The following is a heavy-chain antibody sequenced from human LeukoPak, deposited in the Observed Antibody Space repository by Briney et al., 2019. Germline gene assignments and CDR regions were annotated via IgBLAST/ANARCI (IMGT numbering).Heavy chain of an antibody. Sequence: SQTLSLTCTVSGGSISSGGYYWSWIRQHPGKGLEWIGCIYYSGSTYYNPSLKSRVTISVDTSKNQFSLKLSSVTAADTAVYYCARGYCSGGSCYWFDPWGQGTLVTVSS. J-gene: IGHJ5*02. CDR1: GGSISSGGYY. CDR3: ARGYCSGGSCYWFDP. V-gene: IGHV4-31*03. D-gene: IGHD2-15*01. CDR2: IYYSGST.